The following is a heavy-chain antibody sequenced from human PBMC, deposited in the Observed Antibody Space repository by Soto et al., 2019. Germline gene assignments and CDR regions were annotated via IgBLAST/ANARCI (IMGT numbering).Heavy chain of an antibody. CDR2: ISSSAYT. D-gene: IGHD3-22*01. Sequence: GGSLRLSCAASGFPFSDYYMSWIRQAPGEGLEWISYISSSAYTIYADSVKGRFTISRDNAKNSLFLQMTSLRVEDTAVYYCARNFDSGGYYSDYWGQGTLVTVSS. J-gene: IGHJ4*02. CDR3: ARNFDSGGYYSDY. V-gene: IGHV3-11*06. CDR1: GFPFSDYY.